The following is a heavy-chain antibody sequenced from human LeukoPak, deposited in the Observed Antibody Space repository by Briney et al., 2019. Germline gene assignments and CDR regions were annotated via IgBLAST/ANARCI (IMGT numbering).Heavy chain of an antibody. J-gene: IGHJ4*02. CDR3: AKELKIRVLSGYFDY. CDR2: ISGSGGST. D-gene: IGHD2/OR15-2a*01. V-gene: IGHV3-23*01. Sequence: PGGSLRLSCAASGFTFSSYAMSWVRQAPGKGLEWVSTISGSGGSTYYADSVKGRFTISRDNSKNTLYLQMNSLRAEDTAVYYCAKELKIRVLSGYFDYWGQGTLVTVSS. CDR1: GFTFSSYA.